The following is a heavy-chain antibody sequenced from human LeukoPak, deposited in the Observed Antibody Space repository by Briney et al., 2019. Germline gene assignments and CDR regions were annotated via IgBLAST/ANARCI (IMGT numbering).Heavy chain of an antibody. Sequence: PGGSLRLSCASSGFTFSSYAMSWVRQAPGKGLEWVSTIGGTGVRTYYADSVKGRFTISRDNAKNSLYLQMNSLRAEDTAVYYCARQGDDYWGHGTLVTVSS. CDR3: ARQGDDY. CDR2: IGGTGVRT. D-gene: IGHD3-16*01. J-gene: IGHJ4*01. CDR1: GFTFSSYA. V-gene: IGHV3-23*01.